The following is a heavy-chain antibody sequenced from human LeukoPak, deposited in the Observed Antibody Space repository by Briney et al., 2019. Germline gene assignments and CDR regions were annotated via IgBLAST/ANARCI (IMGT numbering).Heavy chain of an antibody. CDR2: VDPEDGET. Sequence: ASVKVSCKASGYTFTDYYMHWVQQAPGKGLEWMGRVDPEDGETIYAEKFQGRVTITADTSTDTAYMELSSLRSEDTAVYYCATLYDRENYYYMDVWGKGTTVTVSS. J-gene: IGHJ6*03. V-gene: IGHV1-69-2*01. CDR3: ATLYDRENYYYMDV. D-gene: IGHD3-22*01. CDR1: GYTFTDYY.